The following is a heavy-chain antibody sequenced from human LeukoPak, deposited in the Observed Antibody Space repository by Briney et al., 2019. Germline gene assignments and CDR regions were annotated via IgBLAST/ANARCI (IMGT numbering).Heavy chain of an antibody. D-gene: IGHD2-8*01. CDR3: ARTKGHLDL. J-gene: IGHJ2*01. V-gene: IGHV6-1*01. CDR2: TYYRSRWYR. CDR1: GDSISSDTSA. Sequence: SQTLSLTCAISGDSISSDTSAWTWIRQSPSRGLEWLGRTYYRSRWYREYGRSVKGRITIDPDTSKNQFSLQLNSVTPEDAAVYYCARTKGHLDLWGRGTLVTVSS.